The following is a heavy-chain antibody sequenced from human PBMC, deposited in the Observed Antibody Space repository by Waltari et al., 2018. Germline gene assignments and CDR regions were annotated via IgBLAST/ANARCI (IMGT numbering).Heavy chain of an antibody. V-gene: IGHV4-31*03. CDR2: IYHSGST. D-gene: IGHD3-10*01. Sequence: QVQLQESGPGLVKPSQTLSLTCTVSGGSISSGGYYWSWIGTHPGKGLEWIGYIYHSGSTYYNPSLKSRVTISVDRSKNQFSLKLSSVTAADTAVYYCARGEGNYYGSGSTNWFDPWGQGTLVTVSS. J-gene: IGHJ5*02. CDR3: ARGEGNYYGSGSTNWFDP. CDR1: GGSISSGGYY.